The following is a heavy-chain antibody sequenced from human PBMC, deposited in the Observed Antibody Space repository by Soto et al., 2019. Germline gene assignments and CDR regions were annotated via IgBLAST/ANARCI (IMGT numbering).Heavy chain of an antibody. CDR3: AKKSCSSPGCPYGMDV. V-gene: IGHV3-23*01. CDR1: GFNFIAYV. D-gene: IGHD2-2*01. Sequence: GGSLRLSCAASGFNFIAYVMNWVRQAPGKGLEWVSIISFTGDSRYYADSVKDRFTISRDNSQNTLYLQMNSLRAEDTAVYYCAKKSCSSPGCPYGMDVWGQGTTVTVSS. J-gene: IGHJ6*02. CDR2: ISFTGDSR.